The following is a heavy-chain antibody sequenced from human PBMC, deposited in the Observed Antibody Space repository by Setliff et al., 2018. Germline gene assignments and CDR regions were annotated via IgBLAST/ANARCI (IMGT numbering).Heavy chain of an antibody. Sequence: WASVKVSCKASGYTFTGYYMHWVRQAPGQGLEWMGWINPNSGGTNYAQKFQGWVTMTRDTSISTAYMELSRLRSDDTAVYYCARGPRITIFGVVSLSLYGIDVWGQGTTVTVSS. D-gene: IGHD3-3*01. J-gene: IGHJ6*02. V-gene: IGHV1-2*04. CDR1: GYTFTGYY. CDR3: ARGPRITIFGVVSLSLYGIDV. CDR2: INPNSGGT.